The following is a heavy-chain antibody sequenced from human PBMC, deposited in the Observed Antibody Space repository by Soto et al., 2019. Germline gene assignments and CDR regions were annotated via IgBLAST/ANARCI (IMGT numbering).Heavy chain of an antibody. D-gene: IGHD2-2*01. CDR1: GGSFSGYY. CDR3: AREGHCSSTGCPGDY. CDR2: INHSGST. J-gene: IGHJ4*02. V-gene: IGHV4-34*01. Sequence: QVQLQQWGAGLLKPSETLSLTCAVYGGSFSGYYWSWIRQPPGKGLEWIGEINHSGSTNYNPSLKSRVTIPVDTSKNQFSLKLSSVTAADTAVYYCAREGHCSSTGCPGDYWGQGTLVTVSS.